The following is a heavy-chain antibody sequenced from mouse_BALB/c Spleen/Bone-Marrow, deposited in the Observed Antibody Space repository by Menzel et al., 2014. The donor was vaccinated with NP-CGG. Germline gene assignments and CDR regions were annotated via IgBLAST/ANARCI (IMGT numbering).Heavy chain of an antibody. CDR2: IDPANGNT. J-gene: IGHJ3*01. Sequence: EVKLQESGAELVKPGASVKLSCTASGFNIKDTYMHWVKQRPEQGLEWIGRIDPANGNTKYDPKFQGKATITADTSSNAAYLQLSSLTSEDTAVYYCARLDSFAYWGQGTLVTVSA. CDR1: GFNIKDTY. V-gene: IGHV14-3*02. CDR3: ARLDSFAY.